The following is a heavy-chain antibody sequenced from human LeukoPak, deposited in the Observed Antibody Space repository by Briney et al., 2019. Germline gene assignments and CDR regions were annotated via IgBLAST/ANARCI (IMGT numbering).Heavy chain of an antibody. D-gene: IGHD1-7*01. CDR2: INHSGST. J-gene: IGHJ5*02. Sequence: SETLSLTCAVYGGSFSGYYWSWIRQPPGKGLEWIGEINHSGSTNYNPSLKSRVTISVDTSKNQFSLKLSSVTAADTAVYYCARGLELGRSTSLNWFDPWGQGTLVTVSS. CDR1: GGSFSGYY. V-gene: IGHV4-34*01. CDR3: ARGLELGRSTSLNWFDP.